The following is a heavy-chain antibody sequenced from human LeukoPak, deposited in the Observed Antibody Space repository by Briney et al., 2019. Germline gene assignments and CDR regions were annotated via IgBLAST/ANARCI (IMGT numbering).Heavy chain of an antibody. CDR2: IYYSGST. J-gene: IGHJ3*02. V-gene: IGHV4-59*01. CDR3: ARDRDILTGYYAGAFDI. CDR1: GGSISSYY. Sequence: SETLSLTCTVSGGSISSYYWSWFRHPPGKGLEWIGYIYYSGSTNYNPSLKSRVTISVDTSKNQFSLKLSSVTAADTAVYYCARDRDILTGYYAGAFDIRGQGTMVTVSS. D-gene: IGHD3-9*01.